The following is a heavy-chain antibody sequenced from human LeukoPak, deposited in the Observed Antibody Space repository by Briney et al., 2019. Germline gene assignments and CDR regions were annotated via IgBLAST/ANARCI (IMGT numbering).Heavy chain of an antibody. CDR3: ARLPLTGYSRGYYYGMDV. Sequence: SVKVSCKASGGTFSRYAISWVRQAPGQGLEWMGGIIPIFGTANHAQKFQGRVTITADESTSTAYMELSSLRSEDTAVYYCARLPLTGYSRGYYYGMDVWGQGTTVTVSS. CDR2: IIPIFGTA. CDR1: GGTFSRYA. J-gene: IGHJ6*02. V-gene: IGHV1-69*01. D-gene: IGHD3-9*01.